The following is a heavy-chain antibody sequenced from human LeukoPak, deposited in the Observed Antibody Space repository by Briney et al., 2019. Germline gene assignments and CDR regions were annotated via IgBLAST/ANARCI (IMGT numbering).Heavy chain of an antibody. D-gene: IGHD2-2*02. J-gene: IGHJ6*03. V-gene: IGHV1-69*05. CDR3: ARSAAIREDYYYYYMDV. CDR2: IIPILGTA. CDR1: GGTFSSYA. Sequence: ASVKVSCKASGGTFSSYAISWVRQAPGQGLEWMGGIIPILGTANYAQKFQGRVTITTDESTSTAYMELSSLRSEDTAVYYCARSAAIREDYYYYYMDVWGKGTTVTVSS.